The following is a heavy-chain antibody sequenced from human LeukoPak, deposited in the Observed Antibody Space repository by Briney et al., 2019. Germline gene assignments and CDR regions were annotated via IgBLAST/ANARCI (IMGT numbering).Heavy chain of an antibody. CDR2: IYYSGST. J-gene: IGHJ3*01. D-gene: IGHD2-15*01. V-gene: IGHV4-31*03. CDR1: GGSISSGGYY. Sequence: PSETLSLTCTVSGGSISSGGYYWSWIRQHPGKGLEWIGYIYYSGSTYYNPSLKSRVTISVDTSKNQFSLKLSSVTAADTAVYYCARDRSVHDAFDLWAQGTMVTVSS. CDR3: ARDRSVHDAFDL.